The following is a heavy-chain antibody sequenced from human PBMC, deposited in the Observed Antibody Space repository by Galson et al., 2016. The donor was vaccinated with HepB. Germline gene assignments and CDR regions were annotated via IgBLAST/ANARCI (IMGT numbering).Heavy chain of an antibody. V-gene: IGHV3-48*01. CDR1: GFGFSSYG. D-gene: IGHD6-6*01. J-gene: IGHJ4*02. CDR2: ISRSGHST. CDR3: ARSSATVH. Sequence: SLRLSCAASGFGFSSYGMSWVRQAPGKGLEWVSYISRSGHSTIYADSVKGRFTISRDNVENSVYLQMNSLTAADAGIYFCARSSATVHWGQGTLVTVSS.